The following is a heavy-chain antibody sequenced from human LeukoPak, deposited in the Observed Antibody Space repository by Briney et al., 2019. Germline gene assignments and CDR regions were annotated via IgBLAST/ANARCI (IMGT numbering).Heavy chain of an antibody. CDR3: ARGTGIAAAVTSLFQY. V-gene: IGHV1-46*01. J-gene: IGHJ1*01. Sequence: GASGKVSCKASGYTFTGYHMHWVRQAPGQGLEWMGWINPNSGTTSYAQKFQGRVTMTRATSTSTVYMELSSLRSEDTAVYYCARGTGIAAAVTSLFQYWGQGTLVTVSS. CDR1: GYTFTGYH. CDR2: INPNSGTT. D-gene: IGHD6-13*01.